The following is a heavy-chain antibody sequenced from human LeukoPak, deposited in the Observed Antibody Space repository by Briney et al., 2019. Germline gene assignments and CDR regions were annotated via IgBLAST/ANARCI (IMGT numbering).Heavy chain of an antibody. V-gene: IGHV3-64*01. Sequence: GGSLRLSCAASGFTFSSYAMHWVRQAPGKGLEYVSAISSNGGSTYYANSVKGRFTISRDNSKNTLYLQMGSLRAEDMAVYYCAGDRRATVTTFWFDPWGQGTLVTVSS. D-gene: IGHD4-17*01. CDR3: AGDRRATVTTFWFDP. CDR2: ISSNGGST. J-gene: IGHJ5*02. CDR1: GFTFSSYA.